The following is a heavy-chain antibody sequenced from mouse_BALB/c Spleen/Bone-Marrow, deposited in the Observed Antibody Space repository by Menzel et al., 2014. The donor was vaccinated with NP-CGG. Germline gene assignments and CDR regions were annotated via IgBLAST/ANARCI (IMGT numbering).Heavy chain of an antibody. CDR3: ARQNYDGTDY. V-gene: IGHV1-61*01. CDR2: IHPSDSES. Sequence: QVQLKESGADLVRPGASVKLSCKASGYSFTSYWMNWVKQRPGQGLEWIGMIHPSDSESRVNQKFKDKATLTVNKSSSTAYMQLSSPTSEDTAVYYCARQNYDGTDYWGQGTTLTVSS. D-gene: IGHD2-4*01. J-gene: IGHJ2*01. CDR1: GYSFTSYW.